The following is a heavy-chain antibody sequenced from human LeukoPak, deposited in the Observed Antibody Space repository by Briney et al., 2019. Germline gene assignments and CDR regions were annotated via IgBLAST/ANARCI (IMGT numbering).Heavy chain of an antibody. CDR3: ARSHGSGSYPRLGMDV. V-gene: IGHV3-33*01. J-gene: IGHJ6*02. D-gene: IGHD3-10*01. Sequence: GGSLRLSCAASGFTFSSYGMHWVRQAPGKGLEWAAVIWYDGSNKYYADSVKGRFTISRDNSKNTLYLQMNSLRAEDTAVYYCARSHGSGSYPRLGMDVWGQGTTVTVSS. CDR2: IWYDGSNK. CDR1: GFTFSSYG.